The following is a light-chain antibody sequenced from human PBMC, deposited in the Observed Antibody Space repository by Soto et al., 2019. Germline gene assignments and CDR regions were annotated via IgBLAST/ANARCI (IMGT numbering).Light chain of an antibody. CDR1: ETISTN. V-gene: IGKV3-15*01. Sequence: EVGLTQSPATLSVSPGERATLSCRATETISTNLAWFQRKPGQPPRLLIYGSSTRATGVPDRFSGSGSGTEFTLIISSLQSEAVALYYCQQYSNWPPAITFGQGTRLEIK. J-gene: IGKJ5*01. CDR3: QQYSNWPPAIT. CDR2: GSS.